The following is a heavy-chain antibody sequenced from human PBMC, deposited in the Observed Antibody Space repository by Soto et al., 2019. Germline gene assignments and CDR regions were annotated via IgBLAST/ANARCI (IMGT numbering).Heavy chain of an antibody. CDR2: IIPFYGTA. V-gene: IGHV1-69*06. Sequence: QVQLVQSGAEVKKPGSSVKVSCKASGDTFTKYAISWVRQAPGQGLEWMGGIIPFYGTAHYAEKFQDGVKIIADTSTSTADMELSSLRPEDTAVYYCARDLGGCSAGSCRYNWLDSWGQGTLVTVSS. D-gene: IGHD2-15*01. J-gene: IGHJ5*01. CDR1: GDTFTKYA. CDR3: ARDLGGCSAGSCRYNWLDS.